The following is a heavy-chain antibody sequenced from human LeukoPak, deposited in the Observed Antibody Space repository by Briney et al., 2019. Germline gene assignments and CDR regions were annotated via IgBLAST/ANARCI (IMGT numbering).Heavy chain of an antibody. CDR1: GGSISSYY. J-gene: IGHJ5*02. D-gene: IGHD2-15*01. Sequence: SETLSLTCTVSGGSISSYYWSWIRQPPGKGLEWIGYIYDSGSTKYNPSLKSRVTISVDTSKKQFSLKLSSVTAAHTAVYYCARGYCSGGNCYPGGNWFDPWGQGTLVTVSS. CDR3: ARGYCSGGNCYPGGNWFDP. V-gene: IGHV4-59*08. CDR2: IYDSGST.